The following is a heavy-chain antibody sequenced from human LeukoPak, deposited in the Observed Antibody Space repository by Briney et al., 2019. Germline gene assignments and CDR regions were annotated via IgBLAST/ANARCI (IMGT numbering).Heavy chain of an antibody. D-gene: IGHD3-9*01. Sequence: SETLSLTCAVYGGSFSGYYWSWIRPPPGKGLEWIGEINHSGSTNYNPSLKSRVTISVDTSKNQFSLKLSSVTAADTAVYYCARGGKGLRYFDWFRNWFDPWGQGTLVTVSS. J-gene: IGHJ5*02. V-gene: IGHV4-34*01. CDR2: INHSGST. CDR1: GGSFSGYY. CDR3: ARGGKGLRYFDWFRNWFDP.